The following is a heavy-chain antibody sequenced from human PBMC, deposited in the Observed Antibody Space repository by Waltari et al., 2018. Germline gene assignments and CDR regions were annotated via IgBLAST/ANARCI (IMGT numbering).Heavy chain of an antibody. Sequence: QVQLQESGPGLVKPSETLSLTCTVSGYSISSGYYWGWIRQPPGKGLEWIGSIYHSGSTYSNPSLKSRVTISVDTSKNQFSLKLSSVTAADTAVYYCARVTVGAFFDYWGQGTLVTVSS. CDR3: ARVTVGAFFDY. J-gene: IGHJ4*02. D-gene: IGHD1-26*01. V-gene: IGHV4-38-2*02. CDR2: IYHSGST. CDR1: GYSISSGYY.